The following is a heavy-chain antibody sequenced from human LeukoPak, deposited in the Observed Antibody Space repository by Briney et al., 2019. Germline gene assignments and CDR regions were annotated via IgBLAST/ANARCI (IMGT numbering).Heavy chain of an antibody. V-gene: IGHV3-23*01. D-gene: IGHD6-13*01. J-gene: IGHJ4*02. CDR3: AKGGKYSSSWSRYYFDY. CDR1: GFTFSSYA. CDR2: ISGSGGST. Sequence: GGSLRLSCAASGFTFSSYAMSWVRQAPGKGLVWVSAISGSGGSTYYADSVKGRFTISRDNSKNTLYLQMNSLRAEDTAVYYCAKGGKYSSSWSRYYFDYWGQGTLVTVSS.